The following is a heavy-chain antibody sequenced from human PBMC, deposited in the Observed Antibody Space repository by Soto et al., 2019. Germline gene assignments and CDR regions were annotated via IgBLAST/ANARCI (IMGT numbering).Heavy chain of an antibody. V-gene: IGHV3-33*03. Sequence: QVHLVESGGGVVQPGRSLRLSCATSGFTFTNYVMHWVRQTPGKGLGWVANVWYDGRQNWYADLAKGRFTISRDNSENTVSLKMNSLRVEDTAVYYCATEPVESIWRIGSWGIDNWGQGTLVTVSS. CDR2: VWYDGRQN. CDR1: GFTFTNYV. J-gene: IGHJ4*02. CDR3: ATEPVESIWRIGSWGIDN. D-gene: IGHD6-13*01.